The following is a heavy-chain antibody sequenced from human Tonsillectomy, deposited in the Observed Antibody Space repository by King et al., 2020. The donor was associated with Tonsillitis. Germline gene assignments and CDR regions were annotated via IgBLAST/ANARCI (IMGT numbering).Heavy chain of an antibody. CDR3: ASPPVL. Sequence: QLQESGPGLVKPSETLSLTCTVSGASISSSSYYWGWIRQPPGKGLEWIGIIYYSGIAFYNPSLKSRVTISVDTSQNQFSLKLSSVTAADTAVYYCASPPVLGGQGTLVTVSS. CDR2: IYYSGIA. CDR1: GASISSSSYY. J-gene: IGHJ4*02. D-gene: IGHD3-3*02. V-gene: IGHV4-39*07.